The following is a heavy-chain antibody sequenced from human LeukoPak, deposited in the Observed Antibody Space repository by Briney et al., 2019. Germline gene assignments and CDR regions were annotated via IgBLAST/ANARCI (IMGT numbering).Heavy chain of an antibody. CDR2: IHRDGSSP. CDR3: ARAGDGDFDY. Sequence: GGSLRLSCAASGFTFSSHWMHWVRQGPGKGLVWVSRIHRDGSSPSYADSVKGRFTISRDNAKNTLYLQMNSLRAEVTAVYYCARAGDGDFDYWGQGTLVTVSS. V-gene: IGHV3-74*01. J-gene: IGHJ4*02. CDR1: GFTFSSHW. D-gene: IGHD5-24*01.